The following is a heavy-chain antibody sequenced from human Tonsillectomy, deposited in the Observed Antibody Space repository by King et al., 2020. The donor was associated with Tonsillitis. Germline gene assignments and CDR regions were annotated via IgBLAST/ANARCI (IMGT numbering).Heavy chain of an antibody. J-gene: IGHJ4*02. CDR3: ARTVRYFDWLSLFDY. V-gene: IGHV2-26*01. CDR2: IFSNDEK. D-gene: IGHD3-9*01. CDR1: GFSLSNARMG. Sequence: TLKESGPVLVKPTETLTLTCTVSGFSLSNARMGVSWIRQPPGKALEWLAHIFSNDEKSYSTSLKSRPTISKDTSKSQVVLTMTHMDPVDTATYYCARTVRYFDWLSLFDYWGQGTLVTVSS.